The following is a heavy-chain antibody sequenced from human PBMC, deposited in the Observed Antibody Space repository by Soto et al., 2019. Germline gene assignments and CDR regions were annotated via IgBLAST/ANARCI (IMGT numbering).Heavy chain of an antibody. CDR1: GFTFSSYA. CDR2: ISYDGSNK. CDR3: ASLPLTGHRGY. J-gene: IGHJ4*02. V-gene: IGHV3-30-3*01. D-gene: IGHD1-20*01. Sequence: QVQLVESGGGVVQPGRSLRLSCAASGFTFSSYAMHWVRQAPGKGLEWVAVISYDGSNKYYADSVKGRFTISRDNSKNTLYLQMNRLRAEDTAVYYCASLPLTGHRGYWGQGTLVTVSS.